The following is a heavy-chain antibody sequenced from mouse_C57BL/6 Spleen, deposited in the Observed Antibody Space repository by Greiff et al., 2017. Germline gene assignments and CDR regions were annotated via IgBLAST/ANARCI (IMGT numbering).Heavy chain of an antibody. V-gene: IGHV5-6*01. CDR2: ISSGGSYT. CDR3: ARMFITTVVADWYFDV. D-gene: IGHD1-1*01. CDR1: GFTFSSYG. Sequence: EVQLQQSGGDLVKPGGSLKLSCAASGFTFSSYGMSWVRQTPDKRLEWVATISSGGSYTYYPDSVKGRFTISRDNAKNTLYLQMSSLKSEDTAMYYCARMFITTVVADWYFDVWGTGPRSPSPQ. J-gene: IGHJ1*03.